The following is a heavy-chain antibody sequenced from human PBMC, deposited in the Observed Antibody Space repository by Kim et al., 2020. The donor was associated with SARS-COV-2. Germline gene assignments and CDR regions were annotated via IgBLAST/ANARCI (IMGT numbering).Heavy chain of an antibody. D-gene: IGHD6-19*01. CDR2: ISNSGTTI. CDR3: ARGAGPTFDP. CDR1: GFTFSDHF. Sequence: GGSLRLSCAASGFTFSDHFMSWIRQAPGKGLEWVSYISNSGTTIYYADSVKGRFTISRDNAKNSLSLQMNSLRAEDTAVYYCARGAGPTFDPWGQGTLVTVSS. V-gene: IGHV3-11*01. J-gene: IGHJ5*02.